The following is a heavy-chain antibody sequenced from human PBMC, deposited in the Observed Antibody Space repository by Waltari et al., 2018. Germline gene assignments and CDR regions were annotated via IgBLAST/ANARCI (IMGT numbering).Heavy chain of an antibody. V-gene: IGHV1-69*12. Sequence: QVQLVQSGAEVKKPGSSVKVSCQASGGNFSSYAISWLRQAPGPGLEWMGGIIPIFGTANYAQKFQGRVTITADESTSTAYMELSSLRSEDTAVYYCASRGVVVVAATPEGGDAFDIWGQGTMVTVSS. CDR1: GGNFSSYA. CDR3: ASRGVVVVAATPEGGDAFDI. CDR2: IIPIFGTA. J-gene: IGHJ3*02. D-gene: IGHD2-15*01.